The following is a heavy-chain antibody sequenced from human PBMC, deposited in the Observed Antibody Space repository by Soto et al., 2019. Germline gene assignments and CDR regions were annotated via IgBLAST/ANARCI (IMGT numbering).Heavy chain of an antibody. CDR2: ISYDGDNE. V-gene: IGHV3-30*03. CDR1: GFTFSNYA. J-gene: IGHJ4*02. Sequence: QVQLVESGGGVVQPGRSLRLSCAASGFTFSNYAMHWVRQAPGKGLEWLAIISYDGDNEYYADSVRGRFTISRDNSKNAVYLQTNNLRQEDTAVYYCATDGGPVYCNSPVCSAKHFDYWGQGTLVTVSS. D-gene: IGHD2-2*01. CDR3: ATDGGPVYCNSPVCSAKHFDY.